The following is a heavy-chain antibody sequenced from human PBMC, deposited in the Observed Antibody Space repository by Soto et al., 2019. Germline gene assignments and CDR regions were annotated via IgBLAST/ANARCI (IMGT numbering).Heavy chain of an antibody. CDR3: AGRSGSSDY. CDR1: GFTFSNYT. D-gene: IGHD3-10*01. J-gene: IGHJ4*02. Sequence: HPGGSLRLSCAASGFTFSNYTLHWVRQAPGKGLEWVALISSGEIDKYFADAVKGRFTISRDNSKNTLHLQMDSLGAEDTAVYYCAGRSGSSDYWGRGTLVTVSS. V-gene: IGHV3-30*04. CDR2: ISSGEIDK.